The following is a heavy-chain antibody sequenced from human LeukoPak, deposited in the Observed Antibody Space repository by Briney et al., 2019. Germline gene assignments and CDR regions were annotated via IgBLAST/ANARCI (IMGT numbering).Heavy chain of an antibody. J-gene: IGHJ4*02. CDR3: ASLYYFDRSRGWNY. D-gene: IGHD3-22*01. V-gene: IGHV4-39*01. Sequence: SETLSLTCTVSGGSISSYYWGWIRQPPGKGLEWIGSIYYSGSTYYNPSLKSRVTISVDTSKNQFSLKLSSVTAADTAVYYCASLYYFDRSRGWNYWGQGTLVTVSS. CDR1: GGSISSYY. CDR2: IYYSGST.